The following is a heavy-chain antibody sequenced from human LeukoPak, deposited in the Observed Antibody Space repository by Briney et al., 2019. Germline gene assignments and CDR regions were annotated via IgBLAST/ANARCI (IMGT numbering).Heavy chain of an antibody. CDR1: GFTFSSYS. Sequence: GGSLRLSCAASGFTFSSYSMNWVRQAPGKGLEWVSAISGSGGSTFYADSVKGRFTISRDNSKNTLYLQMNSLRAEDTAVYYCAKLRGYSYGPIGYWGQGTLVTVSS. CDR2: ISGSGGST. D-gene: IGHD5-18*01. J-gene: IGHJ4*02. CDR3: AKLRGYSYGPIGY. V-gene: IGHV3-23*01.